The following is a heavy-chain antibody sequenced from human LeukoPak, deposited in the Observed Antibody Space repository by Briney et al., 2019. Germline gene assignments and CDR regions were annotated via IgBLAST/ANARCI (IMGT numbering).Heavy chain of an antibody. CDR3: ARFRAATTRFDY. CDR1: GFTFRSYG. CDR2: ISASGGST. J-gene: IGHJ4*02. V-gene: IGHV3-23*01. Sequence: GGSLRLSCAASGFTFRSYGMSWVRQAPGQGLEWVSAISASGGSTYYADSVMGRFTISRDNSKNTLYLQMSSLRAEDTAVYYGARFRAATTRFDYWGQGTLVTVSS. D-gene: IGHD1/OR15-1a*01.